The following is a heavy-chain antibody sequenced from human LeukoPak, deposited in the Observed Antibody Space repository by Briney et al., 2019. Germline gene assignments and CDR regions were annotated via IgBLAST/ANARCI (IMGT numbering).Heavy chain of an antibody. V-gene: IGHV5-10-1*01. D-gene: IGHD3-16*02. CDR2: IDPSDSYT. Sequence: GESLKISCKGSGYSFTSYWISWVRQMPGKGLEWMGRIDPSDSYTNYSPSFQGHVTISADKSINTAYLQWSSLKASDTAIYYCARHPSGGSNHSPWYFDLWGRGTLVSVSS. CDR3: ARHPSGGSNHSPWYFDL. CDR1: GYSFTSYW. J-gene: IGHJ2*01.